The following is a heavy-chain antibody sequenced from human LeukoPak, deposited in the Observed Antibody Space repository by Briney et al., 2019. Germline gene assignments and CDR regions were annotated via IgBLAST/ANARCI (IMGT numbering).Heavy chain of an antibody. D-gene: IGHD6-13*01. CDR1: GGTFSSYA. CDR2: IIPIFGTA. CDR3: AGEGIAAAGAAEYFQH. V-gene: IGHV1-69*13. Sequence: GASVNVSCKASGGTFSSYAISWVRQAPRQGLEWMGGIIPIFGTANYAQKFQGRVTITADESTSTAYMELSSVRSEDTVVYYCAGEGIAAAGAAEYFQHWGQGTLVTVSS. J-gene: IGHJ1*01.